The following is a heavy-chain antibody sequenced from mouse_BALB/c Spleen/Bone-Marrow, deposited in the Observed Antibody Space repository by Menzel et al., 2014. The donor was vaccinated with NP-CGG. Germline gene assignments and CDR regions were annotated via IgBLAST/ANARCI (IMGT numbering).Heavy chain of an antibody. Sequence: VQLQQSGAELASPGASVKMSCKASGYTFTDYTIQWVKQRPGQGLEWIGFVNPRSGYANYNQKFKDKATPTADKSSSAAIMQLSRLTYESSAFYYCARPKGFALDYWGQGTALTVSS. V-gene: IGHV1-4*01. CDR3: ARPKGFALDY. CDR2: VNPRSGYA. CDR1: GYTFTDYT. J-gene: IGHJ2*01.